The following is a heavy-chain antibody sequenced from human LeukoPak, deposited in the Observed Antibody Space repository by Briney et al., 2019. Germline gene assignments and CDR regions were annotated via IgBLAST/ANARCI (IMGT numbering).Heavy chain of an antibody. CDR3: ARSSSGWSYLFDY. CDR2: IYSGGYT. V-gene: IGHV3-53*01. Sequence: PGGSPRLSCAASGFTVSSNYMSWVRQAPGKGMEWVSVIYSGGYTYYADSVKGRFSISRDNSKNTRYLQMNSLRVEDTAVYYCARSSSGWSYLFDYWGQGTLVTVSS. CDR1: GFTVSSNY. D-gene: IGHD6-19*01. J-gene: IGHJ4*02.